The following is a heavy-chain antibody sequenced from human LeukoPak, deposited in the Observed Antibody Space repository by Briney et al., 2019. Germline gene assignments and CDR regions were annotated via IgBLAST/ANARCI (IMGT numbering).Heavy chain of an antibody. Sequence: SETLSLTCTVSGGSISSYCCSWIRQPPGKGLELIGYSYYCWSSSTYSSLKSRVTVTVDTAKNQFSLNVSSVTAADTAVYYCASLHGYGSGRPWGQGTLVTVSS. CDR2: SYYCWSS. D-gene: IGHD3-10*01. J-gene: IGHJ5*02. CDR1: GGSISSYC. CDR3: ASLHGYGSGRP. V-gene: IGHV4-59*08.